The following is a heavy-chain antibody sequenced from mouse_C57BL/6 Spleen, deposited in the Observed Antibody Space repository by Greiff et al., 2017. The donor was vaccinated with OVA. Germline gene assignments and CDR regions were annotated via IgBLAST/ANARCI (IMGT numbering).Heavy chain of an antibody. CDR3: ARRGGYGNYGAY. D-gene: IGHD2-1*01. V-gene: IGHV1-69*01. CDR1: GYTFTSYW. Sequence: VQLQQPGAELVMPGASVKLSCKASGYTFTSYWMHWVKQRPGQGLEWIGEIDPSDSYTNYNQKFKGKSTLTVDKSSSTAYMQLSSLTSEDSAVYYCARRGGYGNYGAYWGQGTLVTVSA. J-gene: IGHJ3*01. CDR2: IDPSDSYT.